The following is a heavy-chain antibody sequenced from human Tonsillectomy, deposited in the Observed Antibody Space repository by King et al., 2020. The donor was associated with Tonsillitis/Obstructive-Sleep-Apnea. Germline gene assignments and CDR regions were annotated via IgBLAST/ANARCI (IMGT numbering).Heavy chain of an antibody. D-gene: IGHD2-2*01. Sequence: VQLVESGSELKKPGASVKVSCKASGYTFTSYAMNWVRQAPGQGLEWMGWINTNTGNPTYAQGFTGRFVFSLDTSVSTAYLQISSLKAEDTAVYYCARLPPSVVVPHATQKGDAFDIWGQGTMVTVSS. CDR3: ARLPPSVVVPHATQKGDAFDI. J-gene: IGHJ3*02. CDR1: GYTFTSYA. CDR2: INTNTGNP. V-gene: IGHV7-4-1*02.